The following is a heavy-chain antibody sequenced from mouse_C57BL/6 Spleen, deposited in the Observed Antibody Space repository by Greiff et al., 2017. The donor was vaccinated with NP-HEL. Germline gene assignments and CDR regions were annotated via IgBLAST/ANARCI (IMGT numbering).Heavy chain of an antibody. Sequence: QVQLQQSGPELVKPGASVKISCKASGYSFTSYYIHWVKQRPGQGLEWIGWIYPGSGNTKYNEKFKGKATLTADTSSSTAYMQLSSLTSEDSAVYYCARDYYGSSYDAMDYWGQGTSVTVSS. J-gene: IGHJ4*01. CDR2: IYPGSGNT. D-gene: IGHD1-1*01. CDR1: GYSFTSYY. CDR3: ARDYYGSSYDAMDY. V-gene: IGHV1-66*01.